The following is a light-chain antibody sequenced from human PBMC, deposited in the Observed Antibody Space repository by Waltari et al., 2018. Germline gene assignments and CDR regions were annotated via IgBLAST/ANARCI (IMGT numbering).Light chain of an antibody. J-gene: IGKJ1*01. CDR1: QSISSW. Sequence: DIQMTQSPSTLSASVGDRVTITCRASQSISSWLAWYQQKPGKAPDLLIYAESTLHSGVPSRFSGGGSGTEFTLTISSLQPDDSATYYCQQYYTYPWTFGQGTKVEIK. CDR2: AES. V-gene: IGKV1-5*03. CDR3: QQYYTYPWT.